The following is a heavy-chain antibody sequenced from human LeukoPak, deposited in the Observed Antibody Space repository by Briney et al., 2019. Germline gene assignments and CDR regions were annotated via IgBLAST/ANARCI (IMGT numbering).Heavy chain of an antibody. Sequence: QPGGSLRLSCAASGFTVSSNYMSWVRQAPGKGLGWVSVIYSGGSTYYADSVKGRFTISRDNSKNTLYLQMNSLRAEDTAVYYCARVYSSSWYSGYLYMDLWGKGTTVTVSS. CDR3: ARVYSSSWYSGYLYMDL. D-gene: IGHD6-13*01. V-gene: IGHV3-53*01. CDR2: IYSGGST. CDR1: GFTVSSNY. J-gene: IGHJ6*03.